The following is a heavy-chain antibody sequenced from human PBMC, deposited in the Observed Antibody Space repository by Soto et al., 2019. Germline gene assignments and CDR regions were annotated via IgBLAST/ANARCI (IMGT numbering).Heavy chain of an antibody. CDR2: IWYDGSNK. V-gene: IGHV3-33*01. Sequence: GGSLRLSCAASGFTFSSYGMHWVRQAPGKGLEWVAVIWYDGSNKYYADSVKGRFTISRDNSKNTLYLQMNSLRAEDTAVYYCARDLSIAAAATGYWGQGTLVTVSS. J-gene: IGHJ4*02. CDR3: ARDLSIAAAATGY. D-gene: IGHD6-13*01. CDR1: GFTFSSYG.